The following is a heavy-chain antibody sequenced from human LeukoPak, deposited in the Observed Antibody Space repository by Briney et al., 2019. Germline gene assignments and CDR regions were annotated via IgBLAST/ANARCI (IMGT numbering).Heavy chain of an antibody. CDR3: ARDPTVTMVRGVIKGELGFDP. J-gene: IGHJ5*02. CDR1: GYTFTGYY. D-gene: IGHD3-10*01. V-gene: IGHV1-2*02. Sequence: ASVKVSCKASGYTFTGYYMHWVRQAPGQGLEWMGWINPNSGGTNYAQKFQGRVTMTRDTSISTAYMELSRLRSDDTAVCYCARDPTVTMVRGVIKGELGFDPWGQGTLVTVSS. CDR2: INPNSGGT.